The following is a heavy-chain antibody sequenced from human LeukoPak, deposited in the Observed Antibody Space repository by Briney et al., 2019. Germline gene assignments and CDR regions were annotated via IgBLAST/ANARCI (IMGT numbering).Heavy chain of an antibody. D-gene: IGHD3-10*01. CDR1: GYTFTGYY. CDR2: INPNSGGT. CDR3: ARNYGSGPNGWFDP. V-gene: IGHV1-2*02. J-gene: IGHJ5*02. Sequence: ASVKVSCKASGYTFTGYYMHWVRQAPGQGLEWMGWINPNSGGTNYAQKFQGRVTMTTDTSTSTAYMELRSLRSDDTAVYYCARNYGSGPNGWFDPWGQGTLVTVSS.